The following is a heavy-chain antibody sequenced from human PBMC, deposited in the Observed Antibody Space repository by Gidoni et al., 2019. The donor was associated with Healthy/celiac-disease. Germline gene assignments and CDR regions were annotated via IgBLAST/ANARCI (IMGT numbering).Heavy chain of an antibody. V-gene: IGHV3-66*01. Sequence: EVQLVESGGGLVQPGGSLRLSCAASGFTVSSNYMSWVRQAPGKGLGWVSVIYSGGSTYYADSVKGRFTISRDNSKNTLYLQMNSLRAEDTAVYYCARSPLRKHAFDIWGQGTMVTVSS. J-gene: IGHJ3*02. CDR2: IYSGGST. CDR3: ARSPLRKHAFDI. CDR1: GFTVSSNY.